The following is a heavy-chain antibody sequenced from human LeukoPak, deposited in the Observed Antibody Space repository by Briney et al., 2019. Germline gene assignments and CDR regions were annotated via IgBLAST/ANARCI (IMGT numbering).Heavy chain of an antibody. D-gene: IGHD3-10*01. CDR2: MNPNSGNT. CDR1: GYTFTSYD. V-gene: IGHV1-8*01. Sequence: GASVKVSCKASGYTFTSYDISWVRQATGQGLEWMGWMNPNSGNTGYAQKFQGRVTMTRNTSISTAYMELSSLRSEDTAVYYCASPMVRGYAFDIWGQGTMVTVSS. J-gene: IGHJ3*02. CDR3: ASPMVRGYAFDI.